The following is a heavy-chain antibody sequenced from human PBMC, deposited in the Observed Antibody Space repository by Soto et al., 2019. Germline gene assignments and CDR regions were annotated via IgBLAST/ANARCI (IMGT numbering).Heavy chain of an antibody. J-gene: IGHJ3*02. Sequence: QVQLVQSGAEVKKPGAAVKVSCKASGYTFGSYGINWVRQAPGQGLEWMGWISEYDGDTKYEQKFQGRVTMTTDTSTGTAYMDLRSLRSDDTAVYYCARGTSSSSLFGSLDIWVQGTMVTVSS. CDR2: ISEYDGDT. D-gene: IGHD6-6*01. CDR3: ARGTSSSSLFGSLDI. V-gene: IGHV1-18*01. CDR1: GYTFGSYG.